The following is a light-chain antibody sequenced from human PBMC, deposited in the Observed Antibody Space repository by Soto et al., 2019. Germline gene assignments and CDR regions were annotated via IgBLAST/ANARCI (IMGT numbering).Light chain of an antibody. Sequence: EIVLTQSPATLSLSPGERATLSCRASQSIRSYLAWYQQKPGQAPRLLIYDASNRTTGIPARFSGSGSGTDFTLTISSLEPEDFAVYYCQQRGNWPQTFGQGTKVDIK. CDR1: QSIRSY. J-gene: IGKJ2*01. V-gene: IGKV3-11*01. CDR2: DAS. CDR3: QQRGNWPQT.